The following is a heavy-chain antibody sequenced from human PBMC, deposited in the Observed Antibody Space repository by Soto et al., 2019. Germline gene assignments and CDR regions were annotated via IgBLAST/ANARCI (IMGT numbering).Heavy chain of an antibody. CDR3: ATELIAKYGMDV. Sequence: GGGLVQPGGSLRLSCAASGFTVSGNYVTWVRQAPGKGLEWVSVIYTDDNIYYADSVTGRFTISRDNSKNTFYLQMNRLRVEDTAVYYCATELIAKYGMDVWGQGTTVTVSS. CDR2: IYTDDNI. CDR1: GFTVSGNY. V-gene: IGHV3-53*01. J-gene: IGHJ6*02. D-gene: IGHD2-21*01.